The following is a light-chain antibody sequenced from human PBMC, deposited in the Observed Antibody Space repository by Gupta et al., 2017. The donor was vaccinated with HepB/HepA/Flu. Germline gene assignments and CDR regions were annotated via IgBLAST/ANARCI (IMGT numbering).Light chain of an antibody. CDR3: QQRSNWPRIT. CDR1: QSVSSY. CDR2: DAS. V-gene: IGKV3-11*01. J-gene: IGKJ5*01. Sequence: DIVLTQSPATLSLSPGEGATLSCRASQSVSSYLAWYQQKPGQAPRLLIYDASNRATGIPARFSGSGSGTDXTLTISXLEPEDFAVYYCQQRSNWPRITFGXGTRLEMK.